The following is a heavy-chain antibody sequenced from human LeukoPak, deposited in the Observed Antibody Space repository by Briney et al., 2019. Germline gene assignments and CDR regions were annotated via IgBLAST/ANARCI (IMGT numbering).Heavy chain of an antibody. D-gene: IGHD1-26*01. CDR2: IYNGVNT. J-gene: IGHJ5*02. CDR3: ARSRAFNSGAFDP. Sequence: SETLSLTCTVSGASVSSAGYWSWIRQPPGKGVEWIAHIYNGVNTNYNPSLKSRVTISVDTSKNQFSLRLNSVTAADTAVYYCARSRAFNSGAFDPWGQGSLVTVSS. CDR1: GASVSSAGY. V-gene: IGHV4-61*08.